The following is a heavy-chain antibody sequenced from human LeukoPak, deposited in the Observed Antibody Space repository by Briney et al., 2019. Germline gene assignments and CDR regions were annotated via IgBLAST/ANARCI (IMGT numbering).Heavy chain of an antibody. V-gene: IGHV3-30*04. D-gene: IGHD1-26*01. Sequence: AGGSLRLSCAVSGFAFNNYAMHWVRQAPGKGLEWVAGITYDGRHQYYGDSVKGRFTISRDTSKKIIFLQMNSLTAEDTALYFCAREGAWELQGGFDYWGQGTLVTVSS. CDR2: ITYDGRHQ. J-gene: IGHJ4*02. CDR3: AREGAWELQGGFDY. CDR1: GFAFNNYA.